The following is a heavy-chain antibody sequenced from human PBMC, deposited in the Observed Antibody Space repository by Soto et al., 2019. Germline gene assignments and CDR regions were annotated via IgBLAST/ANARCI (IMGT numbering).Heavy chain of an antibody. CDR3: ARGVYDSNGYYFDY. D-gene: IGHD3-22*01. J-gene: IGHJ4*02. CDR2: IYSGGRT. Sequence: GGSLRLSCAASGFTYSTYTMHWVRQAPGKGLEWVSVIYSGGRTYYADSVKGRFTISRDNSKNTLYLQMNSLRAEDTAVYYCARGVYDSNGYYFDYWGQGTLVTVSS. V-gene: IGHV3-66*01. CDR1: GFTYSTYT.